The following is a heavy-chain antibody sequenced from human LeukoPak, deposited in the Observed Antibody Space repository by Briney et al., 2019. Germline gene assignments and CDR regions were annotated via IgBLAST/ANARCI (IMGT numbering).Heavy chain of an antibody. CDR3: ARGSAVVSAFDY. J-gene: IGHJ4*02. CDR2: IYTSGST. Sequence: SETLSRTCTVSGGSISSYYWSWIRQPAGKGLEWIGRIYTSGSTNYNPSLKSRVTMSVDTSKNQFSLKLSSVTAADTAVYYCARGSAVVSAFDYWGQGTLVTVSS. CDR1: GGSISSYY. V-gene: IGHV4-4*07. D-gene: IGHD3-22*01.